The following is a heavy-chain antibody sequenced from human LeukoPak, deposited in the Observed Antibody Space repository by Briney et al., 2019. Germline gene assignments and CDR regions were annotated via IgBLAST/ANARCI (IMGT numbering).Heavy chain of an antibody. V-gene: IGHV4-39*07. J-gene: IGHJ4*02. D-gene: IGHD2-21*02. Sequence: PSETLSLTCTVSGGSISSSSYYWGWIRQPPGKGLEWIGSIYYSGSTNYNPSLKSRVTISVDTSKNQFSLKLSSVTAADTAVYYCARDQSDTGGDYFDYWGQGTLVTVSS. CDR3: ARDQSDTGGDYFDY. CDR1: GGSISSSSYY. CDR2: IYYSGST.